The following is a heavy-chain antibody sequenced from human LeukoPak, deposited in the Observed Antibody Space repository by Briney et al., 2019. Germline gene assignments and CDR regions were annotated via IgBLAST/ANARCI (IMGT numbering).Heavy chain of an antibody. D-gene: IGHD3-16*01. CDR1: GFTFSSYS. J-gene: IGHJ4*02. CDR3: AKDHVGGYERHYFDY. CDR2: ISSSSSYI. V-gene: IGHV3-21*01. Sequence: GGSLRLSCAASGFTFSSYSMNWVRQAPGKGLEWVSSISSSSSYIYYADSVKGRFTISRDNSKNTLYLQMNSLRAEDTAVYYCAKDHVGGYERHYFDYWGQGTLVTVSS.